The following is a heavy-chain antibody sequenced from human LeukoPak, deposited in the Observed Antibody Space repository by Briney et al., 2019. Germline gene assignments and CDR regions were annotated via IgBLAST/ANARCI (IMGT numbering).Heavy chain of an antibody. J-gene: IGHJ4*02. V-gene: IGHV4-30-4*08. CDR1: GGSISSGDYY. Sequence: SETLSLTCTVSGGSISSGDYYWSWIRQPPGKGLEWIGYIYYSGSSYYNPSLKSRVTISVDTSKNQFSLKLSSVTAADTAVYYCARESFEEPGTMDHWGQGTLVSVSS. D-gene: IGHD4/OR15-4a*01. CDR3: ARESFEEPGTMDH. CDR2: IYYSGSS.